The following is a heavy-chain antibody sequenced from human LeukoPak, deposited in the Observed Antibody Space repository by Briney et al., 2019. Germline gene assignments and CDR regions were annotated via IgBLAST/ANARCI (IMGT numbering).Heavy chain of an antibody. Sequence: ASVKVSCKASGCTFTSYAMHWVRQAPGQRLEWMGWINAGNGNTKYSQKFQGRVTITRDTSASTAYMELSSLRSEDMAVYYCARDPRNYYGSGSYSGAFDIWGQGTMVTVSS. CDR2: INAGNGNT. J-gene: IGHJ3*02. V-gene: IGHV1-3*01. CDR3: ARDPRNYYGSGSYSGAFDI. CDR1: GCTFTSYA. D-gene: IGHD3-10*01.